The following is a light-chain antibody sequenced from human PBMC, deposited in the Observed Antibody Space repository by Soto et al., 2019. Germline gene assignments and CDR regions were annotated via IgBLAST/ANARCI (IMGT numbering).Light chain of an antibody. CDR3: QQSYSTPRT. CDR2: AAS. V-gene: IGKV1-39*01. Sequence: DIQLTQSPASLSASVGDTVTITCRASQSITSYLNWYQQKPGTGPKLLIWAASSLQSGAPSRFSGSGSGTDFTLTISSLQPEDFATYYCQQSYSTPRTFGQGTKVDIK. J-gene: IGKJ1*01. CDR1: QSITSY.